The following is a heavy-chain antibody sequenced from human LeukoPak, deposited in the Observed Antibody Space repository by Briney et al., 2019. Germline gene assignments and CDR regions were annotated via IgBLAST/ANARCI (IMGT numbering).Heavy chain of an antibody. D-gene: IGHD1-14*01. V-gene: IGHV4-39*07. J-gene: IGHJ6*03. CDR3: AKASQSGSSYFYYMDV. CDR2: IYYSGST. Sequence: SETLSLACTVSGGSISSSSYYWGWIRQPPGTGLEWIGSIYYSGSTYYNPSLKSRVTISVDTSKNQFSLKLSSVTAADTAVYYCAKASQSGSSYFYYMDVWGKGTTVTVSS. CDR1: GGSISSSSYY.